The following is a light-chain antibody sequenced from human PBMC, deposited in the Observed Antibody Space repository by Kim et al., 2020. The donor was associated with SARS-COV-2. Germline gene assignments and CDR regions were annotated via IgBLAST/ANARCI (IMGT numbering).Light chain of an antibody. CDR2: GKN. CDR1: SLRNYY. CDR3: NSRDSSGVV. J-gene: IGLJ2*01. V-gene: IGLV3-19*01. Sequence: VALGQTVRITCQGDSLRNYYASWYQQKPGQAPVLVFYGKNNRPSGIPHRFSGSTSRDTASLTITGTQAEDEADYYCNSRDSSGVVFGGGTQLTVL.